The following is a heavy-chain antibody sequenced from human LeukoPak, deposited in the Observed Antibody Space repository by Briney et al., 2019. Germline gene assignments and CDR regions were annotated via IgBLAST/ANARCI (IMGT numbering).Heavy chain of an antibody. V-gene: IGHV3-15*01. CDR2: LKSKTDRGTT. CDR3: ASELVWFGVLAH. D-gene: IGHD3-10*01. Sequence: GGSLRHSRAGSGFTFNNAWVTWAPQAPGKGLVCVGRLKSKTDRGTTDYAVPMNNRFTISIDDSKSTLYLQMNSLQTADTGVYYCASELVWFGVLAHWGQGTLVTVSS. J-gene: IGHJ4*02. CDR1: GFTFNNAW.